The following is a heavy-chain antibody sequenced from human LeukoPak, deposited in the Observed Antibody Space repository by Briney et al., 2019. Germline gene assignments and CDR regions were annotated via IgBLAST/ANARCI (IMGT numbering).Heavy chain of an antibody. CDR3: ARDLVGSAISYSSGAWDY. V-gene: IGHV1-46*01. Sequence: ASVKVSCKAFGYTFTSNYMHWVRQAPGQGPEWMGVISPSGGSTTYAQKFQGRVTLTRGMSTSTDYLELSSLRSEDTAVYYCARDLVGSAISYSSGAWDYWGQGTLVTVSS. CDR2: ISPSGGST. J-gene: IGHJ4*02. D-gene: IGHD3-10*01. CDR1: GYTFTSNY.